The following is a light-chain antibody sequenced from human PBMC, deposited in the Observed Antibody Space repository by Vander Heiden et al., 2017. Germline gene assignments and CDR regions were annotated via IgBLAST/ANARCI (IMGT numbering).Light chain of an antibody. CDR1: SGHSNYA. Sequence: QLVLTQSPSASASLGASVKVTCTLSSGHSNYAIAWHQQQPEKGPRYLMKLNSDGSHNKGDAIPDRFSGSSSGTERYLTISSLQAEDEADYYCQTWDAGIVGFGGGTKLTVL. V-gene: IGLV4-69*01. CDR3: QTWDAGIVG. J-gene: IGLJ2*01. CDR2: LNSDGSH.